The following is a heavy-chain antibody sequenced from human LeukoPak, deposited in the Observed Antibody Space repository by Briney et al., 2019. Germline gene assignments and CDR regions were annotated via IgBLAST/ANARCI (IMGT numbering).Heavy chain of an antibody. Sequence: AGGSLRLSCAASGFTFTSYAMSWVRQAPGKGLEWVSAISSSGGTTYYADSVKGRFTISRDNSKNTLYMQMHSLRAEDTAVCYCAKALGSIVVTTTDYWGQGTLVTVSS. D-gene: IGHD5-12*01. CDR1: GFTFTSYA. CDR2: ISSSGGTT. CDR3: AKALGSIVVTTTDY. J-gene: IGHJ4*02. V-gene: IGHV3-23*01.